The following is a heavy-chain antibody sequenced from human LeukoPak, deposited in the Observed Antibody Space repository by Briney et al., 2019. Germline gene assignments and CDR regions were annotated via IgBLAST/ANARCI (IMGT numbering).Heavy chain of an antibody. CDR3: ARAYYYLSQVAY. J-gene: IGHJ4*02. V-gene: IGHV4-39*01. Sequence: PSETLSLTCTVSGDSITSSRYYWGWIRQPPGKGLEWIASVSYSGFTYYNSSLKSRVNISADTSKNQFSLKLTSVTAADTAVYFCARAYYYLSQVAYWGQGILVTVSS. CDR1: GDSITSSRYY. D-gene: IGHD3-22*01. CDR2: VSYSGFT.